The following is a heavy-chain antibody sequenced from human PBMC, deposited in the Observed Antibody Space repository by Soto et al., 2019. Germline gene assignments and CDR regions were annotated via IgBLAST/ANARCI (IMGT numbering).Heavy chain of an antibody. CDR2: ISPDGGLI. CDR1: GFIFSLYE. Sequence: ESGGGLIQPGGSLRLSCAASGFIFSLYEMGWVRQAPGKGLEWVSYISPDGGLIYYADSVRGRFTISRDNAKNSLYLEVGSLRAEDTAVYYCVTTMGLAARPADSWGQGTLVTVSS. V-gene: IGHV3-48*03. J-gene: IGHJ4*02. CDR3: VTTMGLAARPADS. D-gene: IGHD6-6*01.